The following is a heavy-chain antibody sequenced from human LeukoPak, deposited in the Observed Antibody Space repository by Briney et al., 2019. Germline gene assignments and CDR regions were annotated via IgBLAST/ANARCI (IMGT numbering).Heavy chain of an antibody. J-gene: IGHJ4*02. V-gene: IGHV5-51*01. CDR3: ARLGDYYDSSGYAMF. CDR1: GYSFTSYW. D-gene: IGHD3-22*01. Sequence: GESLKISCKGSGYSFTSYWIGWVRQMPGKGLEWMGIIYPGDSDTRYSPSFQGQVTISADKSISTAYLQWSSLKASDTAMYYRARLGDYYDSSGYAMFWGQGTLVTVSS. CDR2: IYPGDSDT.